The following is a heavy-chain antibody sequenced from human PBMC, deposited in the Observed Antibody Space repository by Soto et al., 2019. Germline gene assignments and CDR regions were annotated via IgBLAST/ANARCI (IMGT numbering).Heavy chain of an antibody. Sequence: ASVKVSCKASGYSFTSYTMHWVRQAPGQRLEWMGWINTGNGKTKYSQKFQGRVTNTMNKPASTAYMELSSLRSEDTAVYYCARYSGNYQDAFDIWGQGXMVTVSS. V-gene: IGHV1-3*04. CDR2: INTGNGKT. CDR3: ARYSGNYQDAFDI. D-gene: IGHD1-26*01. J-gene: IGHJ3*02. CDR1: GYSFTSYT.